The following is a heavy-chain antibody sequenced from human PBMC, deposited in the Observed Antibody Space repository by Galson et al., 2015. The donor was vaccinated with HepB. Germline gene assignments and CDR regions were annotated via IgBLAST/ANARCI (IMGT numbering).Heavy chain of an antibody. D-gene: IGHD2-2*02. CDR2: ISSSSSYI. CDR1: GFTFSSYS. Sequence: SLRLSCAASGFTFSSYSMNWVRQAPGKGLEWVSSISSSSSYIYYADSVKGRFTISRDNAKNSLYLQMNSLRAEDTAVYYCARDRNSGAQDIVVVPAAIMGDDAFDIWGQGTMVTVSS. V-gene: IGHV3-21*01. CDR3: ARDRNSGAQDIVVVPAAIMGDDAFDI. J-gene: IGHJ3*02.